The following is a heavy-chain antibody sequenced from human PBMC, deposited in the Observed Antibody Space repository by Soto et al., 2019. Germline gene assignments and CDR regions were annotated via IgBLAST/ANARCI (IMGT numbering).Heavy chain of an antibody. CDR2: ISSSTSYI. V-gene: IGHV3-21*01. Sequence: GGSLRLSCAASGFIFSRYSMNWVRQAPGKGLEWVSSISSSTSYIYYGDSVRGRFTISRDNAKNSLYLQMNSLRAEDTAVYYGVRSGRGCSGGSCYDVINWFDPWGQGTLVTVSS. CDR1: GFIFSRYS. J-gene: IGHJ5*02. CDR3: VRSGRGCSGGSCYDVINWFDP. D-gene: IGHD2-15*01.